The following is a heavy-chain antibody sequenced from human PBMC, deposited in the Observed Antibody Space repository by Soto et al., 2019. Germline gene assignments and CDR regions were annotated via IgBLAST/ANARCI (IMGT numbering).Heavy chain of an antibody. CDR2: IYPGDSDT. D-gene: IGHD6-6*01. Sequence: PGESLKISCKGSGYSFSRYWIGWVRQMPGKGLEWMGIIYPGDSDTRYSPSFQGQVTISADKSISTAYLQWSSLKASDTAMYYRAKSITGRRDAFDLWGQGTMVTVSS. V-gene: IGHV5-51*01. CDR1: GYSFSRYW. J-gene: IGHJ3*01. CDR3: AKSITGRRDAFDL.